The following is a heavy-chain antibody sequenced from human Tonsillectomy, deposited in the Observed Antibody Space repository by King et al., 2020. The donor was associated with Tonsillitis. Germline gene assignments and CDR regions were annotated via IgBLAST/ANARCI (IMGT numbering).Heavy chain of an antibody. CDR3: AKALIRFGEQTPPLFYP. J-gene: IGHJ5*02. CDR1: GFTFDDYT. Sequence: VQLVESGGIVVQPGGSLRLSCAASGFTFDDYTMHWVRQAPRKGLEWVSLISWDGGATYYADSVKGRFTISRDNSKNSLYLQMNSLRTEDTALYYCAKALIRFGEQTPPLFYPWGQGTLVSVSS. D-gene: IGHD3-16*01. V-gene: IGHV3-43*01. CDR2: ISWDGGAT.